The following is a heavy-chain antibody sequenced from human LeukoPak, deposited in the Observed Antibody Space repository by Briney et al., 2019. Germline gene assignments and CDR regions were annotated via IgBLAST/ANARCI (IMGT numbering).Heavy chain of an antibody. J-gene: IGHJ4*02. Sequence: PGGSLRLSCGASGFTFSSYSMNWVRQAPGKGLEWVSSISSSSSYIYYADSVKGRFTISRDNAKNSLYLQMNSLRAEDTAVYYCARDREWWQYYFDYWGQGTLVTVSS. CDR3: ARDREWWQYYFDY. CDR2: ISSSSSYI. V-gene: IGHV3-21*01. CDR1: GFTFSSYS. D-gene: IGHD2-15*01.